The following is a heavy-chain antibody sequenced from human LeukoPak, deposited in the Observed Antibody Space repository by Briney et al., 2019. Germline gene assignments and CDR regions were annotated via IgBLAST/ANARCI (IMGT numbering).Heavy chain of an antibody. D-gene: IGHD3-22*01. V-gene: IGHV3-23*01. CDR2: ISGSGGTT. CDR1: GFTFSSYG. Sequence: PGGSLRLSCAASGFTFSSYGMNWVRQAPGKGLEWVSGISGSGGTTYYADSVKGRFTISRDNFKNSLSLQVSSLRAEDTAVYYCAKTNGYYSDWGQGTLVTVSS. CDR3: AKTNGYYSD. J-gene: IGHJ4*02.